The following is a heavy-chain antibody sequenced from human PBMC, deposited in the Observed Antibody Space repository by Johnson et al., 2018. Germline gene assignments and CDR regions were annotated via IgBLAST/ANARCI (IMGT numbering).Heavy chain of an antibody. V-gene: IGHV4-34*01. J-gene: IGHJ6*03. CDR3: ARGQGTMDV. CDR2: INHSGST. CDR1: GGSFSDYS. Sequence: QVQLQQWGAGLLKPSETLSLTCAVYGGSFSDYSWNWIRQPPGKGLEWIGEINHSGSTTYNPSLKSRVTISVDTSNKQFSLKWSSVTAADTAMYYCARGQGTMDVWGKWTTVTVSS. D-gene: IGHD1-1*01.